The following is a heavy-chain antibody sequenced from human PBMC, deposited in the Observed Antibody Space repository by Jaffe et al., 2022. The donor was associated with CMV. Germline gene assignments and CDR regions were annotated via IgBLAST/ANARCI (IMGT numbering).Heavy chain of an antibody. Sequence: EVQLLESGGGLVQPGGSLRLSCAASGFTFSSYAMSWVRQAPGKGLEWVSAISGSGGSTYYADSVKGRFTISRDNSKNTLYLQMNSLRAEDTAVYYCAKDPYDYVWGSYRFPTFDYWGQGTLVTVSS. CDR2: ISGSGGST. J-gene: IGHJ4*02. CDR1: GFTFSSYA. CDR3: AKDPYDYVWGSYRFPTFDY. V-gene: IGHV3-23*01. D-gene: IGHD3-16*02.